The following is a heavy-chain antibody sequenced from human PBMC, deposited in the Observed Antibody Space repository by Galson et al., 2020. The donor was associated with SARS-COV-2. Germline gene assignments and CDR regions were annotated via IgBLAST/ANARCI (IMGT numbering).Heavy chain of an antibody. Sequence: GESLKISCKASGYTFTSYYMHWVRQAPGQGLEWMGIINPSGGSTSYAQKFQGRVTMTRDTSTSTIYMELSSLRSEDTAVYYCARDLTGTTSAYYYYGMDVWGQGTTVTVSS. CDR3: ARDLTGTTSAYYYYGMDV. D-gene: IGHD1-20*01. CDR1: GYTFTSYY. V-gene: IGHV1-46*01. J-gene: IGHJ6*02. CDR2: INPSGGST.